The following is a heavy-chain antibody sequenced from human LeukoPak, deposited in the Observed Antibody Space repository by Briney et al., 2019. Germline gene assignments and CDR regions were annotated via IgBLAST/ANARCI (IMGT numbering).Heavy chain of an antibody. V-gene: IGHV4-30-2*01. Sequence: SQTLSLTCTVSGGSISSGGYYWSWIRQPPGKGLEWIGYINHSGSTNYNPSLKSRVTISVDTSKNQFSLKLSSVTAADTAVYYCARVDYGDYSKDFDYWGQGTLVTVSS. CDR1: GGSISSGGYY. J-gene: IGHJ4*02. D-gene: IGHD4-17*01. CDR3: ARVDYGDYSKDFDY. CDR2: INHSGST.